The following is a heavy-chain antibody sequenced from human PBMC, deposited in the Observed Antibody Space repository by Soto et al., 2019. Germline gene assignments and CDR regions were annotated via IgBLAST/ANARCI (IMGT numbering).Heavy chain of an antibody. D-gene: IGHD2-15*01. CDR2: IIPIFGTA. J-gene: IGHJ6*02. Sequence: QVQLVQSGAEVKKPGSSVKVSCKASGGTFSSYAISWVRQAPGQGLEWMGGIIPIFGTANYAQKFQGRVTITAHESTRTAYLELSSLRSSETAVYYCACSSRYYYHGMDVWGQGTTVTVSS. CDR1: GGTFSSYA. V-gene: IGHV1-69*12. CDR3: ACSSRYYYHGMDV.